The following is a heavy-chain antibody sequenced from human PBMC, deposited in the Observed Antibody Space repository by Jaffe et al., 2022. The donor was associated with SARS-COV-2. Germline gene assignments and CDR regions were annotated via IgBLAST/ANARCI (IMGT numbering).Heavy chain of an antibody. CDR1: GFTFDDYA. Sequence: EVQLVESGGGVVQPGGSLRLSCAASGFTFDDYAMHWVRQAPGKGLEWVSLISGDGGSTYYADSVKGRFTISRDNSKNSLYLQMNSLRTEDTALYYCAKDLSGGWYRGPFDYWGQGTLVTVSS. D-gene: IGHD6-19*01. CDR2: ISGDGGST. CDR3: AKDLSGGWYRGPFDY. V-gene: IGHV3-43*02. J-gene: IGHJ4*02.